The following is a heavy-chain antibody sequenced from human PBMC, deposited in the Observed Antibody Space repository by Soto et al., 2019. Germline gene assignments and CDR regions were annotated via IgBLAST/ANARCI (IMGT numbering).Heavy chain of an antibody. V-gene: IGHV1-69*12. Sequence: QVQLVQSGAEVKKPGSSVKVSCKASGGTFSSYAISWVRQAPGQGLEWMGGIIPIFGTANYAQKFQGRVTITADESTSTAYMELSSLRSEDTAVYYCARDLSSGYSYATLGYYYYGMDVWGQGTTVTVSS. J-gene: IGHJ6*02. CDR1: GGTFSSYA. D-gene: IGHD5-18*01. CDR3: ARDLSSGYSYATLGYYYYGMDV. CDR2: IIPIFGTA.